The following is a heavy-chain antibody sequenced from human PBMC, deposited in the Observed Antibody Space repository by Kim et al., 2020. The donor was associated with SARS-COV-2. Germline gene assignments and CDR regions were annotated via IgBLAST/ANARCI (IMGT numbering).Heavy chain of an antibody. D-gene: IGHD4-17*01. J-gene: IGHJ4*02. CDR3: AKDLTPYGDLTEMFDY. CDR1: GFTFDDYA. CDR2: ISGDGGST. Sequence: GGSLRLSCAASGFTFDDYAMHWVRQAPGKGLEWVSLISGDGGSTYYADSVKGRFTISRDNSKNSLYLQMNSLRTEDTALYYCAKDLTPYGDLTEMFDYWGQGTLVTVSS. V-gene: IGHV3-43*02.